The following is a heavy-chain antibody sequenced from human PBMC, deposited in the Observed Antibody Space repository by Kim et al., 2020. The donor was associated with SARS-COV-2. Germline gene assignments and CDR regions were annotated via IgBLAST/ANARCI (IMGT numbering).Heavy chain of an antibody. CDR3: ARAVFGELLIDY. CDR1: GFTFSSYA. CDR2: ISYDGSNK. V-gene: IGHV3-30-3*01. D-gene: IGHD3-10*02. Sequence: GGSLRLSCAASGFTFSSYAMHWVRQAPGKGLEWVAVISYDGSNKYYADSVKGRFTISRDNSKNTLYLQMNSLRAEDTAVYYCARAVFGELLIDYWGQGTLVTVSS. J-gene: IGHJ4*02.